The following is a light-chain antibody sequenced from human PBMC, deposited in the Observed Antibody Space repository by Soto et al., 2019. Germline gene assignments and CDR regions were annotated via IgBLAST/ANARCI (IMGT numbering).Light chain of an antibody. V-gene: IGKV1-39*01. CDR1: QSISNY. J-gene: IGKJ2*01. CDR2: AAS. Sequence: DIQMTQSPSSLSASVGDRVTITCRASQSISNYLNWYQQKPGTAPKLLIYAASSLQYGVPSRFSGSGSGTDFPLTISRLQPEDFATYYCQQSYSTPVTFGQGTKVEIK. CDR3: QQSYSTPVT.